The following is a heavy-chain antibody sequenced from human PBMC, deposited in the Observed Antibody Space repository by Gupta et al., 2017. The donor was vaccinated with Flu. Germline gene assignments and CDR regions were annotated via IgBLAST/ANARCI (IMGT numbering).Heavy chain of an antibody. CDR1: GYTFTGYY. Sequence: GYTFTGYYLHWVRQAPGQGLDWMGRINPNSGDANYAQKFQGRVTMTRDTSISTAYMEVSGLSSDDTAVYYCARIYNGTDYWGQGTLVTVSS. J-gene: IGHJ4*02. CDR3: ARIYNGTDY. CDR2: INPNSGDA. D-gene: IGHD1-26*01. V-gene: IGHV1-2*06.